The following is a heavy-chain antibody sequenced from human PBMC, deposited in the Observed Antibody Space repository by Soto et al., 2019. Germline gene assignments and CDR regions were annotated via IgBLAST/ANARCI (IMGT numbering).Heavy chain of an antibody. D-gene: IGHD1-1*01. CDR2: IKSNAAKAPP. CDR1: GLTFRDAW. CDR3: AWQGTTSFYFHS. V-gene: IGHV3-15*05. Sequence: GSLRLSWAVSGLTFRDAWMNWGRQAPGKGLEWVGNIKSNAAKAPPEYAESVKGRFIISRDDPKNTVYLQMSGLKTEDTAVYYCAWQGTTSFYFHSWGQGTLVTVSS. J-gene: IGHJ4*02.